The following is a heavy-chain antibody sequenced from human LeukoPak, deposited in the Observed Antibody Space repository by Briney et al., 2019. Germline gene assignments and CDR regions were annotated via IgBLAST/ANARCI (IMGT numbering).Heavy chain of an antibody. CDR3: ARGPSSSGWYFDY. CDR1: GDSVSSNDAA. Sequence: SQTLSLTCAISGDSVSSNDAAWNWIRQSPSRGLEWLGRTFYRSKWYYDSAVSVKSRITINPDTSKNQFSLQLNSVTPEDTAVYYCARGPSSSGWYFDYWGQGTLVTVSS. CDR2: TFYRSKWYY. D-gene: IGHD6-19*01. V-gene: IGHV6-1*01. J-gene: IGHJ4*02.